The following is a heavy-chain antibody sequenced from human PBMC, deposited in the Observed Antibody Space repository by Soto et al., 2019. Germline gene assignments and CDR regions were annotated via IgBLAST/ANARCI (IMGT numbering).Heavy chain of an antibody. V-gene: IGHV3-30*03. J-gene: IGHJ6*02. D-gene: IGHD2-15*01. CDR2: ISFDGRKE. Sequence: QLVESGGRGVQPGRSLRLSCEASEFTFSSYAMHWVRQAPGRGLEWVALISFDGRKEFYADSVKGRFIISRDNSRSMVYLQMDGLRPDDTASYYCARPIPRWSYHYGMDVWGQGTTVTVSS. CDR3: ARPIPRWSYHYGMDV. CDR1: EFTFSSYA.